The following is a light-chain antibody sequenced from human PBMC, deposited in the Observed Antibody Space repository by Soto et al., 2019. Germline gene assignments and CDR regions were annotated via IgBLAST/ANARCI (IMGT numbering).Light chain of an antibody. Sequence: DIQLTQSPSSLSAYVGDRVTITCQASRDISNNLNWYQQKPGKAPSLLIYDVFNLETGVPSRLSGSGSVTDFTLTISSLQPEDAATYYCQQYDTLLITFGGGTKVEI. CDR2: DVF. CDR3: QQYDTLLIT. V-gene: IGKV1-33*01. J-gene: IGKJ4*01. CDR1: RDISNN.